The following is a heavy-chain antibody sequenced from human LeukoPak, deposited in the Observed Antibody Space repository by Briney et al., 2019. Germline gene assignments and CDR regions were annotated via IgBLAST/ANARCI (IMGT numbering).Heavy chain of an antibody. D-gene: IGHD1-7*01. CDR1: GYTFTSYY. V-gene: IGHV1-46*01. Sequence: GASVKVSCKASGYTFTSYYMHWVRQAPGQGLEWMGIINPSGGSTSYAQKFQGRVTMTRDTSTSTVYMELSSLRPEDTAVYYCARDPPSTGTLDYWGQGTLVTVSS. J-gene: IGHJ4*02. CDR2: INPSGGST. CDR3: ARDPPSTGTLDY.